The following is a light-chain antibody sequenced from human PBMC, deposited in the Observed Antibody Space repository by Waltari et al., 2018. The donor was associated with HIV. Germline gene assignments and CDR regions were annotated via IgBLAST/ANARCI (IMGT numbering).Light chain of an antibody. CDR3: LAFDVGLGHWV. CDR1: WGNIGSLNN. V-gene: IGLV1-40*01. CDR2: DTS. J-gene: IGLJ3*02. Sequence: QSPLTQPASVSGAPGQRITISCTGHWGNIGSLNNVHWYQQLPGAAPKLLIYDTSNRPSGVPDRFSASKSGPSASLTIAGLQAEDEADYFCLAFDVGLGHWVFVEGAKLTVL.